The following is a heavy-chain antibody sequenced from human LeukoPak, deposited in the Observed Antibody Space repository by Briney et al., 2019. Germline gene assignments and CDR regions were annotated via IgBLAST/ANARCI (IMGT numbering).Heavy chain of an antibody. D-gene: IGHD2-21*02. CDR2: INPNSGGT. V-gene: IGHV1-2*02. CDR1: GYTFTGYY. Sequence: ASVKVSCKASGYTFTGYYLHWVRQAPGQGLEWMGWINPNSGGTNYAQKFQGRVTMTRDTSISTAYMELSRLRSDDTAVYYCARGVTARGFYYYMDVWGKGTTVTISS. J-gene: IGHJ6*03. CDR3: ARGVTARGFYYYMDV.